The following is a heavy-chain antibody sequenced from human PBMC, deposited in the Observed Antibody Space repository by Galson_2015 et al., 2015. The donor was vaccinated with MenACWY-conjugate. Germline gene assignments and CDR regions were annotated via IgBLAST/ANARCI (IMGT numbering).Heavy chain of an antibody. CDR1: GFTFAIYA. J-gene: IGHJ4*02. D-gene: IGHD3-16*01. V-gene: IGHV3-23*01. CDR3: ANTFSIFNANRRQGADY. CDR2: ISSASGGTT. Sequence: SLRLSCAASGFTFAIYAMNWVRQAPGKGLEWVSVISSASGGTTYYADSVKGRFTISRDNSKNTLYLQMSSLRVEDTAIYYCANTFSIFNANRRQGADYWGQGTLVTVSS.